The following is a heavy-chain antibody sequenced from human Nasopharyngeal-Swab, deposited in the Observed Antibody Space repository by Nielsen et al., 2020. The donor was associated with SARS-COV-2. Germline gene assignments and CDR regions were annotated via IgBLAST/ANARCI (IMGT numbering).Heavy chain of an antibody. CDR2: ISYDESNK. V-gene: IGHV3-30-3*01. D-gene: IGHD1-26*01. CDR3: ARGRGGSYFSYFEY. J-gene: IGHJ4*02. Sequence: GESLKISCAASGFTFSSYAMHWVRQAPGKGLEWVAVISYDESNKYYADSVKGRFTISRDNSKNTLYLQMNSLRGEDTAVYYCARGRGGSYFSYFEYWGQGTLVTVSS. CDR1: GFTFSSYA.